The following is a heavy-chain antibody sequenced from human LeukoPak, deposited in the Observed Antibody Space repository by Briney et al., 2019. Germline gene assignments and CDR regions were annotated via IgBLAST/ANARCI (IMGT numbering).Heavy chain of an antibody. CDR3: ARLVEYSYGYDY. D-gene: IGHD5-18*01. J-gene: IGHJ4*02. Sequence: SGGSLRLSCAASGFTFSSYEMNWVRQAPGKGLEWVSYISSSGSTIYYADSVKGRFTISRDNAKNSLYLQMNSLRAEDTAVYYCARLVEYSYGYDYWGQGTLVTVSS. CDR1: GFTFSSYE. V-gene: IGHV3-48*03. CDR2: ISSSGSTI.